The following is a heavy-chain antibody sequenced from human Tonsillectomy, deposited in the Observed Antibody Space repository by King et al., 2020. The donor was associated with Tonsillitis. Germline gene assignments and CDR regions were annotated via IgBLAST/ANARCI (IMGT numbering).Heavy chain of an antibody. CDR1: GDSFSPGTDA. Sequence: VQLQESGPAMVKPSQTLSLTCVVSGDSFSPGTDAWTWIRQPPGKGLEWIGFVHFNGNIKSNPSLRSRLSISVDTSKNHFSLKLTSVTAADTALYYCAKCLTGWTCSSWGQGTLVPVSS. CDR2: VHFNGNI. V-gene: IGHV4-30-4*07. CDR3: AKCLTGWTCSS. D-gene: IGHD3/OR15-3a*01. J-gene: IGHJ5*02.